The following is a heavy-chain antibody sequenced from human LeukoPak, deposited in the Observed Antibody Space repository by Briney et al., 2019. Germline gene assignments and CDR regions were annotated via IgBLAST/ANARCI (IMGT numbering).Heavy chain of an antibody. CDR2: IYSGGST. CDR1: GFTVSNNY. V-gene: IGHV3-53*01. D-gene: IGHD6-6*01. CDR3: ASLSLGHY. Sequence: PSGGSLRLSCAASGFTVSNNYMSWVRQAPRKGLEWVSVIYSGGSTYYADSVKGRFTISRDTSKNTLSLQMNSLRAEDTAVYYCASLSLGHYWGQGTLVTVSS. J-gene: IGHJ4*02.